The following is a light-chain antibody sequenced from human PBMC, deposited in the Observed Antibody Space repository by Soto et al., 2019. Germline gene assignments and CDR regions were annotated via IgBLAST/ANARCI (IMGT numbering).Light chain of an antibody. CDR1: NSNIGSNT. J-gene: IGLJ2*01. Sequence: QSVLTQPPSASGTPGQRVTISCSGSNSNIGSNTVNWYQHFPGRAPKLLIYSNNQRPSGVPDRFSGSKSGTSASLAISGLQSEDEADYYCAAWDDSRDLVLGGGTQLTV. CDR3: AAWDDSRDLV. V-gene: IGLV1-44*01. CDR2: SNN.